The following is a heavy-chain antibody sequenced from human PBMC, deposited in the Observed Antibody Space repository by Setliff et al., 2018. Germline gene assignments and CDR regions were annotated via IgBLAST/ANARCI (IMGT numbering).Heavy chain of an antibody. J-gene: IGHJ4*02. Sequence: SETLSLTCTVSGGSVSSSSYYWGWIRQPPGKGLEWLGTIYYSGTTYYSPSPKSRVTIAVDTSKNQFSLKLSSVTAADTAVYFCARGYYNFLSGYYTPYYFDYWGQGTLVTVSS. V-gene: IGHV4-39*07. D-gene: IGHD3-3*01. CDR2: IYYSGTT. CDR1: GGSVSSSSYY. CDR3: ARGYYNFLSGYYTPYYFDY.